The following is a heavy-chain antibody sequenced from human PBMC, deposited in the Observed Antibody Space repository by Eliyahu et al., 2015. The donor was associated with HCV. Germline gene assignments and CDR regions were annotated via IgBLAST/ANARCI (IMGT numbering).Heavy chain of an antibody. V-gene: IGHV1-69*01. CDR2: IIPMLRAT. Sequence: EVKKPGSSVKVSCKASGGTFSDYALTWVRQAPGQGLEWMGGIIPMLRATDYAPQFHGRVTITADESSTVAYMNLSSLRSEDTAVYFCARVPFTAYYYGMDVWGQGTTVSVSS. J-gene: IGHJ6*02. D-gene: IGHD3-10*01. CDR3: ARVPFTAYYYGMDV. CDR1: GGTFSDYA.